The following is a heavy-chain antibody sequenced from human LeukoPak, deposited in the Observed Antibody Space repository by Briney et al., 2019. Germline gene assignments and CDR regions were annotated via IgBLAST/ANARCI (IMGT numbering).Heavy chain of an antibody. CDR2: IYYSGST. J-gene: IGHJ4*02. V-gene: IGHV4-61*01. Sequence: SETLSLTCTVSGASVSSGSYYWSWIRQPPGKGLEWIGCIYYSGSTNYNPSLKSRVTISVYTSKNQFSLKLSSVTAADTAVYYCVRWRVLTAGYYYDSSGQYYFDYWGQGTLVTVSS. CDR3: VRWRVLTAGYYYDSSGQYYFDY. D-gene: IGHD3-22*01. CDR1: GASVSSGSYY.